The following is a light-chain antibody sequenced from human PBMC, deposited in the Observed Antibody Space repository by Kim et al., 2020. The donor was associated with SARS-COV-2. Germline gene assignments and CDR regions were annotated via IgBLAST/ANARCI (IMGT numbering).Light chain of an antibody. CDR1: GGHSSDA. CDR3: QTWGTGIVV. V-gene: IGLV4-69*01. CDR2: LNSDGSH. J-gene: IGLJ2*01. Sequence: ASVKLTCTLSGGHSSDAIAWHQQQPEKRPRYLMKLNSDGSHSKGDGIPDRFSGSSSGAERYLTISSLQSEDEADYYCQTWGTGIVVFGGGTQLTVL.